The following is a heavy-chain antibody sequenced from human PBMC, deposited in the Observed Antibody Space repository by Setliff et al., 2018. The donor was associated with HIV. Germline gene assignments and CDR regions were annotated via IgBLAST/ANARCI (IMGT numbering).Heavy chain of an antibody. Sequence: GGSLRLSCAASGFTFSDYYMSWIRQAPGKGLEWVSYISSSGSTIYYADSVKGRFTISRDNAKNSLYLRMNSLRAEDTAMYYCARDKGPPPVVHLDYWGQGTLVTVSS. V-gene: IGHV3-11*01. CDR1: GFTFSDYY. J-gene: IGHJ4*02. CDR3: ARDKGPPPVVHLDY. CDR2: ISSSGSTI. D-gene: IGHD3-10*02.